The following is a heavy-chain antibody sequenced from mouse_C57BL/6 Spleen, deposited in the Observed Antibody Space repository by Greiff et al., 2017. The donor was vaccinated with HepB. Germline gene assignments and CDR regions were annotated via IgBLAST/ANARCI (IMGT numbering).Heavy chain of an antibody. CDR2: IYPRSGNT. V-gene: IGHV1-81*01. CDR1: GYTFTSYG. CDR3: ARWGNYYFDY. D-gene: IGHD2-1*01. J-gene: IGHJ2*01. Sequence: VMLVESGAELARPGASVKLSCKASGYTFTSYGISWVKQRTGQGLEWIGEIYPRSGNTYYNEKFKGKATLTADKSSSTAYMELRSLTSEDSAVYFCARWGNYYFDYWGQGTTLTVSS.